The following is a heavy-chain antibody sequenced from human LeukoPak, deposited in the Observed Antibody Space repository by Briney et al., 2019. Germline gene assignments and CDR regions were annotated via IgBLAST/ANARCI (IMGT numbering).Heavy chain of an antibody. D-gene: IGHD3-10*01. V-gene: IGHV1-24*01. CDR2: FDPEDGET. CDR1: GYTLTELS. CDR3: ARKARWFGEYYFDY. J-gene: IGHJ4*02. Sequence: ASVKVSCKVSGYTLTELSMHWVRQAPGKGLEWMGGFDPEDGETIYAQKFQGRVTMTTDTSTSTAYMELRSLRSDDTAVYYCARKARWFGEYYFDYWGQGTLVTVSS.